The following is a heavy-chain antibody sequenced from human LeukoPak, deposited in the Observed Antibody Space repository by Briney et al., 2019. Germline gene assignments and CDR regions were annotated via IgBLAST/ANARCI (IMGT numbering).Heavy chain of an antibody. CDR2: ISYDGSNK. D-gene: IGHD6-19*01. V-gene: IGHV3-30*14. Sequence: GGSLRLSCAASGFTFSSYAMHWVRQAPGRGLEWVAVISYDGSNKYYADSVKGRFTISRDNSKNTLYLQMNSLRAEDTAVYYCAREVQWKGGAFDIWGQGTMVTVSS. CDR3: AREVQWKGGAFDI. J-gene: IGHJ3*02. CDR1: GFTFSSYA.